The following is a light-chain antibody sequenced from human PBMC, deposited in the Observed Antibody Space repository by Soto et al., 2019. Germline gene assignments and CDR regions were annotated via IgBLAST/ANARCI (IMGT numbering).Light chain of an antibody. CDR1: QRVGSDF. J-gene: IGKJ1*01. V-gene: IGKV3-20*01. CDR3: HQYGSSPWT. CDR2: GAS. Sequence: EVVLTQSPDTLSLSPGQRATLSCRASQRVGSDFLAWYQQKPGQAPGLLIYGASSRATGIPDRFSGSGSGTDFTLTISRLEPEDVAVYYCHQYGSSPWTFGHGTKVEIK.